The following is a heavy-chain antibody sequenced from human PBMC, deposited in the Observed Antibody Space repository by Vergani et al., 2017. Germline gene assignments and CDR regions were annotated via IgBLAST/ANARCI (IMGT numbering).Heavy chain of an antibody. J-gene: IGHJ6*02. CDR1: GYSFTSYW. V-gene: IGHV5-10-1*03. CDR3: ARQVAVAGKWWGPYYYYGMNV. D-gene: IGHD6-19*01. Sequence: EVQLVQSGAEVKKPGESLRISCKCSGYSFTSYWISWVRQMPGKGLEWMGRIDPSDSYTNYSPSFQGHVTISADKSISPAYLQWSSMKASDTDMYYCARQVAVAGKWWGPYYYYGMNVWGQGTTVTVSS. CDR2: IDPSDSYT.